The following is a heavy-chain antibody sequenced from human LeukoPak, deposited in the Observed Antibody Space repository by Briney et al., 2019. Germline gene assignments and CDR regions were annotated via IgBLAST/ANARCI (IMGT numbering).Heavy chain of an antibody. D-gene: IGHD2-8*02. J-gene: IGHJ6*02. Sequence: TGGSLRLSCAASGFSFSNNGIHWVRQAPGKGLEWVAFIQCNGNPKYYADSVRGRFTISRDNSKKTCYLQMDSLRVEDTAVYYCAREASTEIIGGMDVRGQGTTVTVTS. CDR3: AREASTEIIGGMDV. CDR1: GFSFSNNG. CDR2: IQCNGNPK. V-gene: IGHV3-30*02.